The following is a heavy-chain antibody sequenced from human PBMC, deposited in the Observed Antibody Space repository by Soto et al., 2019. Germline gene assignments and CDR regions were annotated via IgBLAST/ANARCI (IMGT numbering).Heavy chain of an antibody. D-gene: IGHD3-10*01. CDR3: ARDLDPGHGSGFRQNYYYYYGMDV. CDR1: GFTFSSYS. J-gene: IGHJ6*02. V-gene: IGHV3-21*01. Sequence: GGSLRLSCAASGFTFSSYSMNWVRQAPGKGLEWVSSISSSSSYIYYADSVKGRFTISRDNAKNSLYLQMNSLRAEDTAVYYCARDLDPGHGSGFRQNYYYYYGMDVWGQGTTVTVSS. CDR2: ISSSSSYI.